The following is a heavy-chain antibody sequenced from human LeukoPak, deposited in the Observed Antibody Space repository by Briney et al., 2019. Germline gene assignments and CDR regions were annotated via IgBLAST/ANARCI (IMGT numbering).Heavy chain of an antibody. CDR2: IYYSGST. D-gene: IGHD4-17*01. Sequence: MTSETLSLTCTVSGGSISSGDYYWSWIRQPPGKGLEWIGYIYYSGSTYYNPSLKSRVTISVDTSKNQFSLKLSSVTAADTAVYYCAQRPSTVTTYYYGMDVWGQGTTVTVSS. CDR1: GGSISSGDYY. CDR3: AQRPSTVTTYYYGMDV. V-gene: IGHV4-30-4*01. J-gene: IGHJ6*02.